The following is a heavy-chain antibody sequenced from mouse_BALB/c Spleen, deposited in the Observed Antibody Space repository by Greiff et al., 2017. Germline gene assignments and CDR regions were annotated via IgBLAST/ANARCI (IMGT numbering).Heavy chain of an antibody. V-gene: IGHV1-69*02. J-gene: IGHJ2*01. CDR1: GYTFTSYW. CDR2: IYPSDSYT. CDR3: TRRGHDYEDFFDY. D-gene: IGHD2-4*01. Sequence: QVQLKQSGAELVRPGASVKLSCKASGYTFTSYWINWVKQRPGQGLEWIGNIYPSDSYTNYNQKFKDKATLTVDKSSSTAYMQLSSPTSEDSAVYYCTRRGHDYEDFFDYRGQGTTLTVSS.